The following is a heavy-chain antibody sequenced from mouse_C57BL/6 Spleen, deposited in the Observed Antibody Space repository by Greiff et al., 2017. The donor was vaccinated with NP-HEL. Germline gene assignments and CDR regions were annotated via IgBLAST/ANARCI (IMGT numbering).Heavy chain of an antibody. CDR2: ISGGGGNT. D-gene: IGHD1-1*01. CDR3: ARRPPYYYGFDY. CDR1: GFTFSSYT. Sequence: EVQRVESGGGLVKPGGSLKLSCAASGFTFSSYTMSWVRQTPEKRLEWVATISGGGGNTYYPDSVKGRFTISRDNDKNTLYLQMSSLRSEDTALYYCARRPPYYYGFDYWGQGTTLTGSS. J-gene: IGHJ2*01. V-gene: IGHV5-9*01.